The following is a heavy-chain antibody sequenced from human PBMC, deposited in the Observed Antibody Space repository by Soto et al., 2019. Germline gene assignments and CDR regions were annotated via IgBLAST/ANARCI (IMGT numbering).Heavy chain of an antibody. V-gene: IGHV1-69*13. J-gene: IGHJ5*02. CDR3: ARILHYDSSGYSDWFDP. Sequence: SVKVSCKASGGTFSSYAISWVRQAPGQGLEWMGGIIPIFGTANYAQKFQGRVTITADESTSTAYMELSSLRSEDTAVYYCARILHYDSSGYSDWFDPWGQGTLVTVSS. D-gene: IGHD3-22*01. CDR2: IIPIFGTA. CDR1: GGTFSSYA.